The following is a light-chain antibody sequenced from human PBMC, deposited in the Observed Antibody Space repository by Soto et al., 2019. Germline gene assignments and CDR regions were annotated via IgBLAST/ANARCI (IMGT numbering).Light chain of an antibody. J-gene: IGKJ1*01. CDR1: RSVSSNY. CDR2: RAS. CDR3: QHYGSSHRT. Sequence: EIVLTQSPGTLSLSPGETATLSCRASRSVSSNYLAWYQQRPGQAPRLLINRASNRATGIPDRFTGSGSGTDFTLTINRLMPPDFAVYYCQHYGSSHRTFGQGTKVEIK. V-gene: IGKV3-20*01.